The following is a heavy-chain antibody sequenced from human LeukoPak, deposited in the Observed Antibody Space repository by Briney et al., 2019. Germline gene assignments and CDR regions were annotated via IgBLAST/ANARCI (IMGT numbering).Heavy chain of an antibody. D-gene: IGHD4-11*01. Sequence: PSETLSLTCTVSGYSISIGYYWGWIRQPPGKGLEWIGRIYHSGSTYYNPSLKSRVTISLGTSKNQFSLKLSSVTAADTAVYYCARDLSSSSNYVDGTFDFWGQGTLVTVSS. V-gene: IGHV4-38-2*02. J-gene: IGHJ3*01. CDR1: GYSISIGYY. CDR2: IYHSGST. CDR3: ARDLSSSSNYVDGTFDF.